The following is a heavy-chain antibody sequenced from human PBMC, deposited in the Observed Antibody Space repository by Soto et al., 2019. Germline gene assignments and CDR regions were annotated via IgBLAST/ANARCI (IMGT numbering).Heavy chain of an antibody. Sequence: GGSLRLSCAASGFTFTRYSMNWVRQAPGKGLEWVSSISSTTNYIYYGDSMKGRFTISRDNGKNSLYLEIHSLRAEDTAVYYCARESEDLTSNFDYWGQGTLVTVT. CDR1: GFTFTRYS. J-gene: IGHJ4*02. V-gene: IGHV3-21*01. CDR2: ISSTTNYI. CDR3: ARESEDLTSNFDY.